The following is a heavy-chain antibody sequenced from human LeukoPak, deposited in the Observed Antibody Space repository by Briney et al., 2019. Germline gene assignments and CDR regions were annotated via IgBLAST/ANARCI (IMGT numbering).Heavy chain of an antibody. Sequence: ASVKVSCKASGGTFSSYAISWVRQAPGQGLEWMGGIIPIFGTANYAQKFQGRVTITTDESTSTAYMELSSLRSEDTAVYYCARPLLPIFGVVIKPDYYYYYYMDVWGKGTTVTVSS. CDR2: IIPIFGTA. D-gene: IGHD3-3*01. V-gene: IGHV1-69*05. CDR3: ARPLLPIFGVVIKPDYYYYYYMDV. CDR1: GGTFSSYA. J-gene: IGHJ6*03.